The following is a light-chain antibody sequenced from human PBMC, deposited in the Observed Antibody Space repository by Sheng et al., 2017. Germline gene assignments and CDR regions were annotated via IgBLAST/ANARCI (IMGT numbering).Light chain of an antibody. CDR1: QDITKY. Sequence: DVQMTQSPSFLSASVGDTVTITRQASQDITKYLNWYQQKPGIAPKLLIYDASNLRTGVPSRFSGSGSGTDFSFTINSLQPEDIATYYCQQTDNLPFTFGPGTKVDVK. CDR2: DAS. V-gene: IGKV1-33*01. CDR3: QQTDNLPFT. J-gene: IGKJ3*01.